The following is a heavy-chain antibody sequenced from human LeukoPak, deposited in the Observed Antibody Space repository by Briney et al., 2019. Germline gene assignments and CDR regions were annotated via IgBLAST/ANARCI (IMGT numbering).Heavy chain of an antibody. V-gene: IGHV3-48*04. CDR2: ISSSGSTI. D-gene: IGHD3-22*01. CDR1: GFTFSSYA. J-gene: IGHJ4*02. CDR3: ARESYYDSSGYYGHGDY. Sequence: PGGSLRLFCAASGFTFSSYAMSWVRQAPGKGLEWVSYISSSGSTIYYADSVKGRFTISRDNAKNSLYLQMNSLRAEDTAVYYCARESYYDSSGYYGHGDYWGQGTLVTVSS.